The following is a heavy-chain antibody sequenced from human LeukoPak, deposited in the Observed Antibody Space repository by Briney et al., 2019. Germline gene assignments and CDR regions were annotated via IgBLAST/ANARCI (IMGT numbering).Heavy chain of an antibody. CDR3: ARDPLRSSFDP. CDR2: LHNSGST. Sequence: SETLSLTCTVSGGSIDTNHHWAWIRQSAGKGLEWIGRLHNSGSTNYNPSLKSRVTTSVDTSKNQFSLKMTSATAADTAVYFCARDPLRSSFDPWGQGILVTVSS. J-gene: IGHJ5*02. D-gene: IGHD3-3*01. CDR1: GGSIDTNH. V-gene: IGHV4-4*07.